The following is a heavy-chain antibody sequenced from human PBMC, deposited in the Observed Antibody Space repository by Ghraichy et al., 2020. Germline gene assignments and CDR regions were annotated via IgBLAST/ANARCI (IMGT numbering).Heavy chain of an antibody. CDR3: AVLASNGVDV. J-gene: IGHJ6*02. CDR1: GGSVTSDPYS. D-gene: IGHD3-3*01. V-gene: IGHV4-30-2*01. CDR2: VYHSGSA. Sequence: SETLSLTCTVSGGSVTSDPYSWTWVRQPSGKGLEWIGYVYHSGSAFSNPSLKSRVAISVDRSKNQFSLKLSSMTAADTAVYYCAVLASNGVDVWGQGTKVTVSS.